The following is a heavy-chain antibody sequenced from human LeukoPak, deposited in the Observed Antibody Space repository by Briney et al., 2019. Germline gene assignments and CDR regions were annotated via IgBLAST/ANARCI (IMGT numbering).Heavy chain of an antibody. J-gene: IGHJ4*02. D-gene: IGHD4-11*01. CDR3: AREAMTTSSDY. V-gene: IGHV4-38-2*02. CDR1: GYSISSGYY. Sequence: SETLSLTCTVSGYSISSGYYWGWIRQPPGKGLEWIGSIYHSGSTYYNPSLKSRVTISVDTSKNQFSLKLSSVTAADTAVYYCAREAMTTSSDYWGQGTLVTVSS. CDR2: IYHSGST.